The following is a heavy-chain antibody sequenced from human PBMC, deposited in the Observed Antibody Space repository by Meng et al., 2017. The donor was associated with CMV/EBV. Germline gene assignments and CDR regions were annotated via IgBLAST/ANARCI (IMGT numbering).Heavy chain of an antibody. D-gene: IGHD1-26*01. Sequence: GESLKISCAASGFTFSSYSMNWVRQAPGKGLEWVSRINSDGSSTSYADSVKGRFTISRDNAKNTLYLQMNSLRAEDTAVYYCARGGWGAGSDYWGQGTLVTVSS. CDR3: ARGGWGAGSDY. CDR1: GFTFSSYS. CDR2: INSDGSST. V-gene: IGHV3-74*01. J-gene: IGHJ4*02.